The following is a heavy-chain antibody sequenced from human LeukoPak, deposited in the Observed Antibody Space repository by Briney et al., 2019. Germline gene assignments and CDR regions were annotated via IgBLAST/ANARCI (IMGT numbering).Heavy chain of an antibody. CDR3: ARDHYDSSGTDY. CDR2: INPNSGGT. CDR1: GYTFTCYY. J-gene: IGHJ4*02. Sequence: ASVKVSCKASGYTFTCYYMHWVRQAPGQGLEWMGWINPNSGGTNYAQKFQGRVTMTRDTSISTAYMELSRLRSDDTAVYYCARDHYDSSGTDYWGQGTLVTVSS. V-gene: IGHV1-2*02. D-gene: IGHD3-22*01.